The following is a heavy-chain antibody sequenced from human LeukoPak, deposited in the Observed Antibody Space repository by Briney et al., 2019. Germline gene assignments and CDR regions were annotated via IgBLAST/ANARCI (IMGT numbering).Heavy chain of an antibody. V-gene: IGHV4-39*01. CDR1: GGSISRSTYY. D-gene: IGHD6-19*01. Sequence: QPSETLSLTCTVSGGSISRSTYYWGWIRQPPGKGLEWIGDFYDSGSMYYNPSLKSRVTISVDTSKNQFSLKLSSVTAADTAVYYCARRESSGWYRWFWGQGTLVTVSS. CDR3: ARRESSGWYRWF. CDR2: FYDSGSM. J-gene: IGHJ4*02.